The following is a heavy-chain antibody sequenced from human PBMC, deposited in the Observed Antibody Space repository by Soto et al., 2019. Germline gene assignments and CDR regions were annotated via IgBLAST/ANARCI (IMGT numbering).Heavy chain of an antibody. Sequence: QVQLVQSGAEVKRPGASVKVSCKTPGNFCSKFGISWVRQAPGQGLEWMGWINGHTGSTNYAPKFRGRVTMTTDTSTGILYMEQSSLTSDDTAVYYCGRDGDQWDPRYLDYWGQGTLVSV. D-gene: IGHD1-26*01. CDR2: INGHTGST. CDR1: GNFCSKFG. J-gene: IGHJ4*02. V-gene: IGHV1-18*01. CDR3: GRDGDQWDPRYLDY.